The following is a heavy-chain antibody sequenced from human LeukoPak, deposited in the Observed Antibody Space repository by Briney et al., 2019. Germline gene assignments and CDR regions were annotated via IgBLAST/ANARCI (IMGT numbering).Heavy chain of an antibody. Sequence: SETLSLTCTVSGGSISSSNYYWGWFRQPPGKGLEWIGSIYYSGSTYYNPSLKSRVTISVDTSKNQFSLKLSSVTAADTAVYYCARPESETYVARAFDIWGQGTMVNVSS. V-gene: IGHV4-39*01. J-gene: IGHJ3*02. CDR1: GGSISSSNYY. CDR3: ARPESETYVARAFDI. CDR2: IYYSGST. D-gene: IGHD2-15*01.